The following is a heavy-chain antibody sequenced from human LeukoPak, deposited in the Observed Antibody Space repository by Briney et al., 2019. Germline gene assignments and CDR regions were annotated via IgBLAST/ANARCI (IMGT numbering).Heavy chain of an antibody. CDR3: ARSLRATWYYYDSSGSFDY. Sequence: SSETLSLTCAVYGGSFSGYYWSWIRQPPGKELEWIGEINHSGSTNYNPSLKSRVTISVDTSKNQFSLKLSSVTAADTAVYYCARSLRATWYYYDSSGSFDYWGQGTLVTVSS. D-gene: IGHD3-22*01. CDR2: INHSGST. J-gene: IGHJ4*02. CDR1: GGSFSGYY. V-gene: IGHV4-34*01.